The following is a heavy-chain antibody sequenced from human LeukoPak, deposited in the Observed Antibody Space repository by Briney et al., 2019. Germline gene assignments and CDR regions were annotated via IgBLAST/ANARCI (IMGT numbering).Heavy chain of an antibody. Sequence: PGGSLRLSCAASGFTFSSYAMHWVRQAPGKGLEYVSGISSNGGSTYYANSVKGRFTISRDNSKNTLYLQMNSLRAEDTAVYYCAKDDTEKNSGSYFLDDSLRAAFDIWGQGTMVTVSS. CDR3: AKDDTEKNSGSYFLDDSLRAAFDI. V-gene: IGHV3-64*01. CDR1: GFTFSSYA. J-gene: IGHJ3*02. CDR2: ISSNGGST. D-gene: IGHD1-26*01.